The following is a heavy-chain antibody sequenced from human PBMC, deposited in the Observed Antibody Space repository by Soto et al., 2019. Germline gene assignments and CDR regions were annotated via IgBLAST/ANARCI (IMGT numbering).Heavy chain of an antibody. D-gene: IGHD5-12*01. J-gene: IGHJ4*02. CDR3: ARESIVATIRPFDY. CDR2: IIPIFGTV. CDR1: GGTFSSYA. Sequence: SVKVSCKASGGTFSSYAISWVRQAPGQGLEWVGGIIPIFGTVNYAQKFQGRVTITADESTSTAYMELSSLRSEDTAVYYCARESIVATIRPFDYWGQGTLVTVSS. V-gene: IGHV1-69*13.